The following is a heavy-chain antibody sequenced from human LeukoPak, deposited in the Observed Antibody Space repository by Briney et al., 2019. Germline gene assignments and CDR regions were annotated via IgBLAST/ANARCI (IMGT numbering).Heavy chain of an antibody. CDR2: IYYSGST. CDR1: GGSISSSSYY. D-gene: IGHD2-2*01. CDR3: ARGGIAYQLTRYYYGMDV. Sequence: SETLSLTCTVSGGSISSSSYYWGWIRQPPGKGLEWIGSIYYSGSTYYNPSLKSRVTISVDTSKNQFSLKLSSVTAADTAVYYCARGGIAYQLTRYYYGMDVWGQGTTVTVSS. J-gene: IGHJ6*02. V-gene: IGHV4-39*01.